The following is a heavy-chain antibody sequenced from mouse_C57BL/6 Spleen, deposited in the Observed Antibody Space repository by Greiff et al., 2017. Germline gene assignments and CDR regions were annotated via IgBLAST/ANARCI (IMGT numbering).Heavy chain of an antibody. Sequence: EVKLQESGAELVRPGASVKLSCTASGFNIKDDYMHWVQQRPEQGLEWIGWIDPENGDTEYASKFQGKATITADTSSNTAYLQLSSLTSEDTAVYYCTASVGSSGYKGDYWGQGTTLTVSS. D-gene: IGHD3-2*02. CDR3: TASVGSSGYKGDY. CDR2: IDPENGDT. J-gene: IGHJ2*01. CDR1: GFNIKDDY. V-gene: IGHV14-4*01.